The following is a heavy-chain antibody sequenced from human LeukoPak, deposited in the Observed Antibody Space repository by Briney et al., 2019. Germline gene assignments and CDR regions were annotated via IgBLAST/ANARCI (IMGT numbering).Heavy chain of an antibody. V-gene: IGHV3-30-3*01. CDR3: ARGGSYFDFDY. Sequence: GGSLRLSCAASGFTFSSYAMHWVRQAPGKGLEWVAVISYDGSNKYYADSVKGRFTISRDNSKNTLYLQMNSLRAEDTAVYYCARGGSYFDFDYWGQGTLVTVSS. CDR2: ISYDGSNK. D-gene: IGHD1-26*01. CDR1: GFTFSSYA. J-gene: IGHJ4*02.